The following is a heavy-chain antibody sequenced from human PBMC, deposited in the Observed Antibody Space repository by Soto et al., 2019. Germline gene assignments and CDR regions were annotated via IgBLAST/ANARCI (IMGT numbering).Heavy chain of an antibody. CDR3: TTESPTPGPYDILTGYYTEGRG. V-gene: IGHV3-15*07. CDR1: GFTFSNAW. Sequence: GGSLRLSCAASGFTFSNAWMNWVRQAPGKGLEWVGRIKSKTDGGTTDYAAPVKGRFTISRDDSKNTLYLQMNSLKTEDPAVYYCTTESPTPGPYDILTGYYTEGRGWGQGTLVTVSS. D-gene: IGHD3-9*01. CDR2: IKSKTDGGTT. J-gene: IGHJ4*02.